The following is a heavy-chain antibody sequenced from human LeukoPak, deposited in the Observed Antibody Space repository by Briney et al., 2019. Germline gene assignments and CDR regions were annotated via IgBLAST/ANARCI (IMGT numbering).Heavy chain of an antibody. CDR2: IYYSGST. CDR3: ARGLLDYYYYYYMDV. V-gene: IGHV4-61*01. Sequence: SETLSLTCTVSGYSISSGYYWGWIRQPPGKGLEWIGYIYYSGSTNYNPSLKSRVTISVDTSKNQFSLKLSSVTAADTAVYYCARGLLDYYYYYYMDVWGKGTTVTISS. D-gene: IGHD3-10*01. CDR1: GYSISSGYY. J-gene: IGHJ6*03.